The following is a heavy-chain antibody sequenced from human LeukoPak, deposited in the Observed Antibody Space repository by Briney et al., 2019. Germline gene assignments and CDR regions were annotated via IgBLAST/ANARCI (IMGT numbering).Heavy chain of an antibody. V-gene: IGHV3-64D*06. J-gene: IGHJ4*02. D-gene: IGHD4-17*01. Sequence: GGSLRLSCAASGFIFTNYGFSWVRQAPGKGLEFVSAISSDGDNTFYADSVKGRFTISRDNSKNALYLQTSSLRGEDTAVYYCVRVNDYGDRNLYYFGYWGQGTLVTVSS. CDR1: GFIFTNYG. CDR3: VRVNDYGDRNLYYFGY. CDR2: ISSDGDNT.